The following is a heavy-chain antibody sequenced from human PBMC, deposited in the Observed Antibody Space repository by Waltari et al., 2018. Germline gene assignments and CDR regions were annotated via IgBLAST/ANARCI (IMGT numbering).Heavy chain of an antibody. J-gene: IGHJ4*02. Sequence: VQLVQSGAEVKRPGASLKVSGKASGDTFTSSAVPWVRQVPGQGLDWMGWINAGSGDTKYSQKFQARVTITRDTSASTAYMELSSLTSEDTAVYYCARVKGYSSNWYYFDYWGQGTLVTVSA. V-gene: IGHV1-3*01. CDR2: INAGSGDT. D-gene: IGHD6-13*01. CDR3: ARVKGYSSNWYYFDY. CDR1: GDTFTSSA.